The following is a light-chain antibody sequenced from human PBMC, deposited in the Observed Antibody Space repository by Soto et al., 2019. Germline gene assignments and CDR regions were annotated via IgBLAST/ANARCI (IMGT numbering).Light chain of an antibody. Sequence: VLTQSPGTLSLSPGERATLSCRASQSVSSSYLAWYRQKPGQAPRLLIYGASSRATGIPDRFSGSGSGTDFTLTISRLEPEDFAVYYCQQYGSSPWPFGQGTKVDIK. J-gene: IGKJ1*01. V-gene: IGKV3-20*01. CDR1: QSVSSSY. CDR3: QQYGSSPWP. CDR2: GAS.